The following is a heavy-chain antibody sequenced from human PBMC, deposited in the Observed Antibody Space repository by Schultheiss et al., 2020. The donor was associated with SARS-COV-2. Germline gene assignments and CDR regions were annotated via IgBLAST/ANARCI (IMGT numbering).Heavy chain of an antibody. D-gene: IGHD2-2*01. V-gene: IGHV3-15*01. Sequence: GGSLRLSCAASGFTFSNAWMSWVRQAPGKGLEWVGRIKSKTDGGTTDYAAPVKGRFTISRDDSKNTLYLQMNSLKTEDTAVYYCASGKSSTSSFDYWGQGTLVTVSS. CDR1: GFTFSNAW. CDR2: IKSKTDGGTT. CDR3: ASGKSSTSSFDY. J-gene: IGHJ4*02.